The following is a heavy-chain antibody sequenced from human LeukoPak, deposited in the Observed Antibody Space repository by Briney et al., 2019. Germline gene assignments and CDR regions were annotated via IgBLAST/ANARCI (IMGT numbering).Heavy chain of an antibody. Sequence: GGSLRLSCAASGFTFRNYAMNWVRQAPGKGLEWVSGISDSGGVIDYADSVKGRFTISRDNAKNTLYLQMNSLRAEDTAVYYCARGADTGYSSDSWGQGTLVTVSS. D-gene: IGHD6-19*01. CDR2: ISDSGGVI. J-gene: IGHJ5*02. CDR1: GFTFRNYA. V-gene: IGHV3-23*01. CDR3: ARGADTGYSSDS.